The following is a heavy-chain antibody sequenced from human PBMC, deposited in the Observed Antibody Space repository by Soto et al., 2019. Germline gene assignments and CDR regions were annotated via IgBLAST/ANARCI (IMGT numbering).Heavy chain of an antibody. CDR1: GFTFSSYS. Sequence: EVQLLESGGGLVQPGGSLRLSCAASGFTFSSYSMSCVRQAPGTGLEWVSTTSGSGGSTYYADSVKGRFTISRDNSKNSLYLQMNSLRAEDTAVYYCARRSSGWYFDYWGQGALVSVSS. CDR3: ARRSSGWYFDY. D-gene: IGHD6-19*01. J-gene: IGHJ4*02. V-gene: IGHV3-23*01. CDR2: TSGSGGST.